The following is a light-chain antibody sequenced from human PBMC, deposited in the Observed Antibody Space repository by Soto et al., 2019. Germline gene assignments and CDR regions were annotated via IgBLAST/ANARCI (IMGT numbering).Light chain of an antibody. Sequence: QSVLTQPPSVSGAPGQRVTISCTGSNIGAGYDFHWYQQLPGTAPKLLIYASDNRPSGVPDRFSGSKSGTSASLAITGLQAEDEADYYCQSYDSSGSGVFGGGTQLTVL. CDR2: ASD. V-gene: IGLV1-40*01. J-gene: IGLJ3*02. CDR1: NIGAGYD. CDR3: QSYDSSGSGV.